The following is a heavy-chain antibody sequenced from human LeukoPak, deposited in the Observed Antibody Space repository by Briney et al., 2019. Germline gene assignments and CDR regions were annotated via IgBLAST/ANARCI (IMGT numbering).Heavy chain of an antibody. Sequence: PSETLSLTCAVYGGSFSGYYWSRIRQPPGKGLEWIGEINHSGSTNYNPSLKSRVTISVDTSKNQFSLKLSSVTAADTAVYYCAREGDYYGSGTLNWFDPWGQGTLVTVSS. CDR2: INHSGST. CDR1: GGSFSGYY. J-gene: IGHJ5*02. D-gene: IGHD3-10*01. V-gene: IGHV4-34*01. CDR3: AREGDYYGSGTLNWFDP.